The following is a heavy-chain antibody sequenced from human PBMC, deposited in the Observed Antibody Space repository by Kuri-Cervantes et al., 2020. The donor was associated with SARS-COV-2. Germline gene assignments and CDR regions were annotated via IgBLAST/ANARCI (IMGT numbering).Heavy chain of an antibody. V-gene: IGHV3-66*01. Sequence: GGSLRLSCAASGFTVSSNYMSWVRQAPGKGLEWVSVIYSGGSTYYADSVKGRFTISRDNSKNTLYLQMNSLRAEDTAVYYCARAGYDFWSGYPNYYYYGMDVWGQGNTVIVS. D-gene: IGHD3-3*01. CDR3: ARAGYDFWSGYPNYYYYGMDV. J-gene: IGHJ6*01. CDR2: IYSGGST. CDR1: GFTVSSNY.